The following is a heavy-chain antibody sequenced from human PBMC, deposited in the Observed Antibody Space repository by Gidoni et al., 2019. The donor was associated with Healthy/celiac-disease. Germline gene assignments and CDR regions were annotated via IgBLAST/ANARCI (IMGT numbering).Heavy chain of an antibody. D-gene: IGHD3-9*01. Sequence: QVQLVESGGGVVQPGRSLRLSCAASGFTFSSYGMHWVRQVPGKGREWVAVIWYDGSNKYYADSVKGRFTTSRDNSKNTLYLQMNSLRAEDTAVYYCARDGYFDWSYRGYYYGMDVWGQGTTVTVSS. CDR3: ARDGYFDWSYRGYYYGMDV. J-gene: IGHJ6*02. CDR2: IWYDGSNK. V-gene: IGHV3-33*01. CDR1: GFTFSSYG.